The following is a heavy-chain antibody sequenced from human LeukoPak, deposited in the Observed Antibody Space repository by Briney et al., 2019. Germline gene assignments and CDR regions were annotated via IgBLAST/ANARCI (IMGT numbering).Heavy chain of an antibody. CDR3: AKDTPAITMIVVADDAFDI. CDR2: ISGSGGST. Sequence: GSLRLSCAASGFTFSSYAMSWVRQAPGKGLEWVSAISGSGGSTYYADSVKGRFTISRDNCKNTLYLQMNSLRAEDTAVYYCAKDTPAITMIVVADDAFDIWGQGTMVTVSS. CDR1: GFTFSSYA. V-gene: IGHV3-23*01. J-gene: IGHJ3*02. D-gene: IGHD3-22*01.